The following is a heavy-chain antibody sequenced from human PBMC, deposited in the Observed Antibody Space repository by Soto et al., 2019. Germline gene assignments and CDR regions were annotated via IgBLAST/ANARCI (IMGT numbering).Heavy chain of an antibody. CDR2: ISSSSSTI. CDR3: ARDLSNWNYPSPHYGMDV. V-gene: IGHV3-48*02. Sequence: GGSLRLSCAASGFTFSSYSMNWVRQAPGKGLEWVSYISSSSSTIYYADSVKGRFTISRDNAKNSLYLQMNSLRDEDTAVYYCARDLSNWNYPSPHYGMDVWGQGTTVTVS. J-gene: IGHJ6*02. CDR1: GFTFSSYS. D-gene: IGHD1-7*01.